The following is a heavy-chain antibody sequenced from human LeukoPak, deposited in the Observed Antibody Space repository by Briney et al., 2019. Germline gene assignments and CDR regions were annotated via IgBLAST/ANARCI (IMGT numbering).Heavy chain of an antibody. Sequence: PGGSLRLSCAASGFTFSDYSMNWVRQAPGEGLEWVSSISSSSSYIYYAGSVKGRFTISGDNAKNSLYLQMNSLRAEDTAVYYCARGAFFPGYFDYWGQGTLVTVSS. CDR2: ISSSSSYI. CDR3: ARGAFFPGYFDY. CDR1: GFTFSDYS. V-gene: IGHV3-21*01. D-gene: IGHD2/OR15-2a*01. J-gene: IGHJ4*02.